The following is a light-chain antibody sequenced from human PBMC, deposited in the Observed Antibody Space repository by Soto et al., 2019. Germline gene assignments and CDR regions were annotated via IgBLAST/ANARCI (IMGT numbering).Light chain of an antibody. CDR3: SSYSTSFFYV. Sequence: QSALTQPASVSGSPGQSITISCTGTSSDIGFYNYVSWYQQYPGKAPHLLIYGVTNRPSGVSYRFSGSKSGSTASLTISGLRDEDEADYYCSSYSTSFFYVFGTGTKVTVL. CDR2: GVT. V-gene: IGLV2-14*03. CDR1: SSDIGFYNY. J-gene: IGLJ1*01.